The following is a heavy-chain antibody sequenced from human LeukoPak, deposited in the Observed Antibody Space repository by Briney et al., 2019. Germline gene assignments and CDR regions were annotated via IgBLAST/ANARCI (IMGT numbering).Heavy chain of an antibody. CDR3: ARGLTVYHFDY. J-gene: IGHJ4*02. Sequence: SETLSLTCTVSGGSISSYYWSWIRQPAGKGLEWIGRIYTSGSANYNPSLKSRVTMSVDTSKNQFSLKLSSVTAADTAVYFCARGLTVYHFDYWGQGTLVTVSS. V-gene: IGHV4-4*07. D-gene: IGHD3-16*01. CDR1: GGSISSYY. CDR2: IYTSGSA.